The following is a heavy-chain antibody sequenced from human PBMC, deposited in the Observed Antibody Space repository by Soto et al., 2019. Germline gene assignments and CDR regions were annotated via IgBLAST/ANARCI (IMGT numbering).Heavy chain of an antibody. Sequence: SETLSLTCTVSGGSISSGGYYWSWIRQHPGKGLEWIGYIYYSGSTYYNTSLKSRVTISVDTSKNQFSLKLSSVTAADTAVYYCARANVGDYYDSSGYYFAEYFQHWGQGTLVTVSS. CDR3: ARANVGDYYDSSGYYFAEYFQH. D-gene: IGHD3-22*01. CDR2: IYYSGST. CDR1: GGSISSGGYY. J-gene: IGHJ1*01. V-gene: IGHV4-31*03.